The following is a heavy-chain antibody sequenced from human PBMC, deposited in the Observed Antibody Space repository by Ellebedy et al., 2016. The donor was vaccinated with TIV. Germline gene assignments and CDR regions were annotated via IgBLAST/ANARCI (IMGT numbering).Heavy chain of an antibody. CDR1: GFTFSNYY. J-gene: IGHJ4*02. CDR2: ISSSTTYT. CDR3: AGRGY. V-gene: IGHV3-11*03. Sequence: GGSLRLSXAASGFTFSNYYMTWIRQAPGKGLGWIAYISSSTTYTTYADSVKGRFTISRDNANNSLYLQMTSLRAEDTAVYYCAGRGYWGQGTLVTVSS. D-gene: IGHD3-10*01.